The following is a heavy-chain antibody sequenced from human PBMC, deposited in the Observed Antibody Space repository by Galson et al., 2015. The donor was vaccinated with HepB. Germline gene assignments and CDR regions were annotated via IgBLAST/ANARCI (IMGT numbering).Heavy chain of an antibody. CDR2: VSSYGGST. CDR1: GFSFSIYD. CDR3: ARVAESVTTLAFDI. D-gene: IGHD4-17*01. V-gene: IGHV3-64*01. Sequence: SLRLSCAASGFSFSIYDMHWVRQAPGKGLEYVSAVSSYGGSTYYANSVKGRFTISRDNSKNTLYLQMGSLRAEDMAVYYCARVAESVTTLAFDIWGQGTMVTVSS. J-gene: IGHJ3*02.